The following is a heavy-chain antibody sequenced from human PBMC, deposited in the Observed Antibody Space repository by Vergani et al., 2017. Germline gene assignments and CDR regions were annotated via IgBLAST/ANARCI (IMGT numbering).Heavy chain of an antibody. J-gene: IGHJ6*03. Sequence: QVQLVQSGAEVKKPGASVKVSCKASGYTFTSYYMHWVRQAPGQGLEWMGIINPSGGSTSYAQKFQGRVTMTRDTSTSTVYMELSSLRSEDTAVYYCARDGDYDFWSGYYDFYYYYYMDVWGKGTTVTVSS. V-gene: IGHV1-46*03. CDR2: INPSGGST. CDR3: ARDGDYDFWSGYYDFYYYYYMDV. D-gene: IGHD3-3*01. CDR1: GYTFTSYY.